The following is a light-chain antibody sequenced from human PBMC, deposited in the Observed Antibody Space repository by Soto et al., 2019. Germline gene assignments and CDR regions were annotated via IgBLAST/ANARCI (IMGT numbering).Light chain of an antibody. CDR2: HGS. V-gene: IGKV3D-20*02. CDR1: QSISRNY. CDR3: QQRSYWPPYT. Sequence: IVLTQSPGTLSLSPGERVTLSCRASQSISRNYLAWYQQKPGLAPRLIMYHGSRRAAGTPDRFSGSGSGTDFSLTISRLEPEDFAVYYCQQRSYWPPYTFGQGTKVEIK. J-gene: IGKJ2*01.